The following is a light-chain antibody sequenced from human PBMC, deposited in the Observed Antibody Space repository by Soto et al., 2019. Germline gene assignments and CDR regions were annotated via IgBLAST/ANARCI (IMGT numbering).Light chain of an antibody. CDR3: SSYAGSNNPYV. CDR1: SSDVGGYNY. V-gene: IGLV2-8*01. CDR2: EVS. J-gene: IGLJ1*01. Sequence: VLTQPPAASGSTGQSVTISCTGTSSDVGGYNYVSWYQQHPGKAPKLMIYEVSKRPSGVPDRFSGSKSGNTASLTVSGLQAEDEADYYCSSYAGSNNPYVFGTGTKVTVL.